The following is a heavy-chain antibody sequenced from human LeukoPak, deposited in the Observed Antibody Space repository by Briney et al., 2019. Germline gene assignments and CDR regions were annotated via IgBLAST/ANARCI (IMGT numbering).Heavy chain of an antibody. Sequence: GGSLRLSCAASGFTFSSYWMSWVRQAPGKGLEWVANIKQDGSEKYYVDSVKGRFTISRDNAKNSLYLQMNSLRAEDTAVYYCARENTIFGAQDDYWGQGTLVTVSS. CDR1: GFTFSSYW. CDR3: ARENTIFGAQDDY. CDR2: IKQDGSEK. D-gene: IGHD3-3*01. V-gene: IGHV3-7*01. J-gene: IGHJ4*02.